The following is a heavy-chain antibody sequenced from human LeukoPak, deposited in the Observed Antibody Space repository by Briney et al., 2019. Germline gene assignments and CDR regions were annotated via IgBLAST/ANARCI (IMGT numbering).Heavy chain of an antibody. V-gene: IGHV3-23*01. CDR1: GFTFSSYG. D-gene: IGHD1-26*01. J-gene: IGHJ4*02. CDR2: ISGSGGST. CDR3: AKDRVGAMMYFDY. Sequence: GGSLRLSCAASGFTFSSYGMSWVRQAPGKGLEWVSAISGSGGSTYYADSVKGRFTISRDNSKNTLYLQMNSLRAEDTAVYYCAKDRVGAMMYFDYWGQGTLVTVSS.